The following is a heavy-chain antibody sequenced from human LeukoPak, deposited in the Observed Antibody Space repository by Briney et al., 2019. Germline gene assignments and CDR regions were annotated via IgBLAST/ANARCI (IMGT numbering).Heavy chain of an antibody. CDR2: ISASGNIT. Sequence: PGGSLRLCCAGSGFTFSSYALSWVRQAPGKGLEWVSGISASGNITSYADSVKGRFTISRDNSKNTLHLQMNSLRAEDTAVYYCAKAQTPGISSVHYWGQGTLVTVSS. D-gene: IGHD3-3*01. CDR1: GFTFSSYA. V-gene: IGHV3-23*01. J-gene: IGHJ4*02. CDR3: AKAQTPGISSVHY.